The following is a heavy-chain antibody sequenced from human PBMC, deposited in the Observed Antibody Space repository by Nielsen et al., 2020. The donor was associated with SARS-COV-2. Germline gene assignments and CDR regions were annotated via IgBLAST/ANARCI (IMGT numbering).Heavy chain of an antibody. CDR1: GFTFSTYG. CDR3: AKDWTAIVVVPSGGVDY. V-gene: IGHV3-30*18. D-gene: IGHD2-15*01. CDR2: ISYDGSNK. J-gene: IGHJ4*02. Sequence: GESLKISCAASGFTFSTYGMHWVRQAPGKGLEGVAAISYDGSNKYYVDSVKGRFTISRDNSKNTLYLQMSSLREEDTAVYYCAKDWTAIVVVPSGGVDYWGQGTRVTVSS.